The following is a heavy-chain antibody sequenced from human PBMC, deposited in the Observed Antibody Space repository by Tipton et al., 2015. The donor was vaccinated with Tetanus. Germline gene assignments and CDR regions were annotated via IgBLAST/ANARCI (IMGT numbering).Heavy chain of an antibody. CDR3: ARHPPPYYYGSGSYLDY. J-gene: IGHJ4*02. V-gene: IGHV4-39*01. Sequence: TLSLTCSVSGGSISGSSYYWSWIRQPPGKALEWIESIYYSGSTFYHPSLQSRVTISVDTSKNQFSLRLSSVTAADTAVYFCARHPPPYYYGSGSYLDYWGQGTPVTVSS. D-gene: IGHD3-10*01. CDR2: IYYSGST. CDR1: GGSISGSSYY.